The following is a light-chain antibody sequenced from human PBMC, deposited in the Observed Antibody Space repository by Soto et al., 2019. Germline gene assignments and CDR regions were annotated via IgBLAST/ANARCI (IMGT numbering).Light chain of an antibody. Sequence: DIPMTQSPSSLSASVGDSVTITCRASQSISNYLNWYQQKPGKAPKLLVYAASSLQSGVPSRFSVSGSGTDFTVTISSLQPEYFATYYCQQSYRTPFTFGPGNKVDI. J-gene: IGKJ3*01. CDR2: AAS. CDR3: QQSYRTPFT. CDR1: QSISNY. V-gene: IGKV1-39*01.